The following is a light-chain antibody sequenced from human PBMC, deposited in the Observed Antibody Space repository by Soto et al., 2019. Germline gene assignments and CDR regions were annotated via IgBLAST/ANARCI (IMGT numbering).Light chain of an antibody. Sequence: QSALTQPASVSWSPGQSITISCTGTSSDIGGYNYVSWYQQHPGKAPKVMIYDVTNRPSGVSSRFSGSKSGTTASLTISGLQAEDEADYYCSSYTTSTTYVFGTGTKLTVL. J-gene: IGLJ1*01. V-gene: IGLV2-14*01. CDR3: SSYTTSTTYV. CDR1: SSDIGGYNY. CDR2: DVT.